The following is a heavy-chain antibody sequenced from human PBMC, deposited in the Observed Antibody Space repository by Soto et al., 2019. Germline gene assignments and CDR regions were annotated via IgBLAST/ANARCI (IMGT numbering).Heavy chain of an antibody. Sequence: SETLSLTCCVYGGSFSGYYWSWIRQPPGKGLEWIGEINHSGSTNYNPSLKSRVTISVDTSKNQFSLKLSSVTAADTAVYYCAREGSSGGSCYVDYWGQGTLVTVSS. CDR3: AREGSSGGSCYVDY. V-gene: IGHV4-34*01. D-gene: IGHD2-15*01. J-gene: IGHJ4*02. CDR1: GGSFSGYY. CDR2: INHSGST.